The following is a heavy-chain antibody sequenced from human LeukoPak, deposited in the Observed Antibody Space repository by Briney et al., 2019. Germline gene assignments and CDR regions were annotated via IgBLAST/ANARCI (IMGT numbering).Heavy chain of an antibody. Sequence: GESLRISCKGFGYSFANYWISWVRQMPGKGLEWMGRIDPSDSYTNYSPSSQGHVTISADKSISTAYLQWSSLRASDTAMYYCALLLRSGYLADYWGQGTLVTVSS. V-gene: IGHV5-10-1*01. D-gene: IGHD3-22*01. J-gene: IGHJ4*02. CDR2: IDPSDSYT. CDR3: ALLLRSGYLADY. CDR1: GYSFANYW.